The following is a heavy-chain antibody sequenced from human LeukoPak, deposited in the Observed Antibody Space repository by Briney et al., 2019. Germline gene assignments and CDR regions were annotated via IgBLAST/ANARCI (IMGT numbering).Heavy chain of an antibody. V-gene: IGHV4-59*01. CDR1: GVSISSYY. CDR2: LYYSGNT. CDR3: VRAGGGYSFNY. J-gene: IGHJ4*02. D-gene: IGHD2-15*01. Sequence: SETLSLTCTVSGVSISSYYWSWIRQPPGKGLEWIGYLYYSGNTNYNPSLKSRVTISVDTSKNQFSLKLSSVTAADTAVYYCVRAGGGYSFNYWGQGTLVTVSS.